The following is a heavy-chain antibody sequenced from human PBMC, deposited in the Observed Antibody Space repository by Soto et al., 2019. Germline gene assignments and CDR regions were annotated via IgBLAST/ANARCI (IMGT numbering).Heavy chain of an antibody. Sequence: GDCWIWKNQRPGKDLEWIGYIFHTGDAYYNPSLKSRFTISVDTSKNQFSLKVSSVTAADTAFYYCARTVYYGAYFAFRVQGPLVPGFS. CDR2: IFHTGDA. V-gene: IGHV4-31*02. J-gene: IGHJ4*02. D-gene: IGHD3-3*01. CDR3: ARTVYYGAYFAF. CDR1: GDC.